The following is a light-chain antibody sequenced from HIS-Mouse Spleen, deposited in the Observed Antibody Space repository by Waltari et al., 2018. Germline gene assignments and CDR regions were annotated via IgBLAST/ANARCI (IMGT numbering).Light chain of an antibody. Sequence: QSALTQPAPVSGSPGQSITISFPGTSSDVGIYNLVAWYQQHPGKAPKLLIYEGSKRPLGVSNRFSGSKSGNTASLTISGLQAEDEADYYCCSYAGSSTLVFGGGTKLTVL. CDR1: SSDVGIYNL. J-gene: IGLJ3*02. V-gene: IGLV2-23*01. CDR2: EGS. CDR3: CSYAGSSTLV.